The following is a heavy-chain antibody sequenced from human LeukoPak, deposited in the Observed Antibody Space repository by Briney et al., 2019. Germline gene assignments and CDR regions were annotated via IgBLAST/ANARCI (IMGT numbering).Heavy chain of an antibody. J-gene: IGHJ4*02. CDR2: ISFHLTIK. D-gene: IGHD3-10*01. CDR3: VREAYYGSGRSPTYYFDY. Sequence: GGSLRLSCLASGFTFSDYVVHWVRQAPGKGLEWVAVISFHLTIKYYADSVEGRFAISRDNSKKTVYLQMNSLRPGDTAVYYCVREAYYGSGRSPTYYFDYWGQGTLVTVSS. CDR1: GFTFSDYV. V-gene: IGHV3-30*09.